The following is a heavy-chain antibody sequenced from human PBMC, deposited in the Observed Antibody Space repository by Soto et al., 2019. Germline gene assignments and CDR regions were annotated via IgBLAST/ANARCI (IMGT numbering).Heavy chain of an antibody. V-gene: IGHV4-39*01. D-gene: IGHD6-25*01. CDR3: AGQTFTIAAASYGRSNWFDP. CDR1: GGSITSSSHF. Sequence: PSETLSLTCSASGGSITSSSHFWGWVRQPPGKGLEWIGTIYFTGNTYYTPSLKSRLTMSIDTSKNEFSPRLNSVTAADTAVYYCAGQTFTIAAASYGRSNWFDPWGPGTLVTVSS. J-gene: IGHJ5*02. CDR2: IYFTGNT.